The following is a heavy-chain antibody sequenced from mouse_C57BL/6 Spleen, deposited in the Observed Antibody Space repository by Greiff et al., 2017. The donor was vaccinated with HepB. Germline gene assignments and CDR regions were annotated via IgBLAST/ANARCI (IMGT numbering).Heavy chain of an antibody. CDR1: GFNIKDYY. Sequence: EVQLQQSGAELVKPGASVKLSCTASGFNIKDYYMHWVKQRTEQGLEWIGRIDPEDGETKYDPKFQGKATITADTSSNTAYLPLSSLTSEDTAVYYDARNSGSSYGSFDVWGTGTTVTVAS. V-gene: IGHV14-2*01. CDR2: IDPEDGET. D-gene: IGHD1-1*01. CDR3: ARNSGSSYGSFDV. J-gene: IGHJ1*03.